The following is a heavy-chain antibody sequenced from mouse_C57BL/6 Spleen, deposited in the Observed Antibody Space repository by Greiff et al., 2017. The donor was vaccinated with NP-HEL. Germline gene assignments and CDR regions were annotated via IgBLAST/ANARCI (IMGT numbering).Heavy chain of an antibody. V-gene: IGHV5-4*01. CDR1: GFTFSSYA. CDR3: ARDHYYSRGFAY. Sequence: EVKLVESGGGLVKPGGSLKLSCAASGFTFSSYAMSWVRQTPEKRLEWVATISDGGSYTYYPDNVKGRFTISRDHAKNNLYLQMSHLKSEDTAMYYCARDHYYSRGFAYWGQGTLVTVSA. J-gene: IGHJ3*01. CDR2: ISDGGSYT. D-gene: IGHD2-12*01.